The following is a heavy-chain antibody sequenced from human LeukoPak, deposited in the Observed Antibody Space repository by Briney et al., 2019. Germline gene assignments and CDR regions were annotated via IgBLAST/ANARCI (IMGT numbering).Heavy chain of an antibody. D-gene: IGHD1-14*01. Sequence: GRSLRLSCAASGFTFSSYAMHWVRQAPGKGLEWVAVISYDGSNKYYADSVKGRFTISRDNSKNTLYLQMNSLRAEDTAVYYCAKVVGGIDYWGQGTLVTVSS. CDR2: ISYDGSNK. J-gene: IGHJ4*02. CDR3: AKVVGGIDY. V-gene: IGHV3-30-3*01. CDR1: GFTFSSYA.